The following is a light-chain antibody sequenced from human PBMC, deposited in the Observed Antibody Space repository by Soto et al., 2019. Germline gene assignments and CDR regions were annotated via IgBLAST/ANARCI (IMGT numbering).Light chain of an antibody. CDR2: GAS. Sequence: EFVLTQSPATLSLSPGEGATLSCRVSESISSSYLSWYQQRPGQAPRLLIYGASTRATGIPARFSGSGRGSGTDFTLTISSLQPEDFAVYYCQQDYNLPITFGQGTRLET. J-gene: IGKJ5*01. V-gene: IGKV3D-7*01. CDR1: ESISSSY. CDR3: QQDYNLPIT.